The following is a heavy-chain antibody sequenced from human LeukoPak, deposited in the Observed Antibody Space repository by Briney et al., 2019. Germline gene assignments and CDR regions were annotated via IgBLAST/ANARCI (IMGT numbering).Heavy chain of an antibody. CDR1: GFTFSSYW. V-gene: IGHV3-74*01. J-gene: IGHJ4*02. CDR3: ARVTAYCSSTSCYSGYYFDY. D-gene: IGHD2-2*01. Sequence: GGSLRLSCAASGFTFSSYWMHWVRQAPGKGLVWVSRINSDGSSTSYADSVKGRFTISRDNAKNTLYLQMNSLRAEDTAVYYCARVTAYCSSTSCYSGYYFDYWGQGTLVTVSS. CDR2: INSDGSST.